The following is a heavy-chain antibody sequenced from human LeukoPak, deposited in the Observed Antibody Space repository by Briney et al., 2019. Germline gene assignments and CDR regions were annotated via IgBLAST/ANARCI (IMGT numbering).Heavy chain of an antibody. CDR1: GFTFSSYS. J-gene: IGHJ3*01. V-gene: IGHV3-30-3*01. Sequence: GGSLRLSCAASGFTFSSYSIHWVRQAPDKGLEWVAVISYDGNNKYYTDSVKGRFTASRDNSKNTLYLQMNSLRAEDTAVYYCAREMAATGTNTFDFWGQGTMVTVSS. CDR3: AREMAATGTNTFDF. D-gene: IGHD6-13*01. CDR2: ISYDGNNK.